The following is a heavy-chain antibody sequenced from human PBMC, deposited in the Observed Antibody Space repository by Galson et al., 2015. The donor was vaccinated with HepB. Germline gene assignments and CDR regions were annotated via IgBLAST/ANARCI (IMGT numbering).Heavy chain of an antibody. CDR2: ISSSSSTI. V-gene: IGHV3-48*01. D-gene: IGHD3-22*01. J-gene: IGHJ4*02. Sequence: SLRLSCAASGFTFSSYSMNWVRQAPGKGLEWVSYISSSSSTIYYADSVKGRFTISRDNAKNSLYLQMNSLRGEDTAVYYCARAFSASTYYYDSLDSPLFDYWGQGTLVTVSS. CDR1: GFTFSSYS. CDR3: ARAFSASTYYYDSLDSPLFDY.